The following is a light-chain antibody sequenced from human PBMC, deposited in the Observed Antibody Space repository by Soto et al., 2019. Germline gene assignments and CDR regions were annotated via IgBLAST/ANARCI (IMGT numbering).Light chain of an antibody. V-gene: IGKV3-20*01. CDR2: GVS. Sequence: EIVLTQSPGTLSLSPGERATLSCRASQTVTSTYLAWYQQKPGQAPRLVIYGVSNRATGIPDRFTGSGSGTDFSLTISRLEPEDSAVYFCQHFVEFLWTFGQGTKVEIK. J-gene: IGKJ1*01. CDR1: QTVTSTY. CDR3: QHFVEFLWT.